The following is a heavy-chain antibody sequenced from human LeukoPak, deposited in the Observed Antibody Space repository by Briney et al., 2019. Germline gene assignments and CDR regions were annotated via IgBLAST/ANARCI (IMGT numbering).Heavy chain of an antibody. CDR3: ASPTNWFDP. V-gene: IGHV1-69*04. Sequence: GASVKVSCKASGYTFTSYDINWVRQAPGQGLEWMGRIIPILGIANHAQKFQGRVTITADKSTSTAYMELSSLRSEDTAVYYCASPTNWFDPWGQGTLVTVSS. CDR2: IIPILGIA. CDR1: GYTFTSYD. J-gene: IGHJ5*02.